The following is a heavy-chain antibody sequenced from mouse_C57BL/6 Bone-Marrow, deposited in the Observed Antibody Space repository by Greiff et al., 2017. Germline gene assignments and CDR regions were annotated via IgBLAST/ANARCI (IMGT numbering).Heavy chain of an antibody. Sequence: EVQVVESGGGLVKPGGSLKLSCAASGFTFSSYTMSWVRQTPEKRLEWVATISGGGGNTYYPDSVKGRFTISRDNAKNTLYLQMSSLRSEDTALYYCARAYGSVDYWGQGTTLTVSS. CDR3: ARAYGSVDY. J-gene: IGHJ2*01. D-gene: IGHD1-1*01. V-gene: IGHV5-9*01. CDR2: ISGGGGNT. CDR1: GFTFSSYT.